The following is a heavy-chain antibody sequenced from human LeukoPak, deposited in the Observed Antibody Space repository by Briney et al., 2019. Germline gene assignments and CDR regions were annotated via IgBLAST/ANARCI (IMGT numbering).Heavy chain of an antibody. CDR3: ARHSPLQQQWLVLNYFDY. CDR2: INHSGST. V-gene: IGHV4-34*01. CDR1: GGSFSGYY. D-gene: IGHD6-19*01. J-gene: IGHJ4*02. Sequence: PSETLSLTCAVYGGSFSGYYWSWIRQPPGKGLEWIGEINHSGSTNYNPSLKSRVTISVDTSKNQFSLKLSSVTAADTAVYYCARHSPLQQQWLVLNYFDYWGQGTLVAVSS.